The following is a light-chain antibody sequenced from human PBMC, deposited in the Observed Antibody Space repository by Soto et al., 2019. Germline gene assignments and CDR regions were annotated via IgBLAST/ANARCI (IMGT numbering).Light chain of an antibody. Sequence: QSVLTQPPSVSAAPGQTVTISCSGGTSNIGHNYVSWYQQLPGTAPTLLIYGNDKRPSGIPDRFSGSKSGTSATLAITGLQTGDEADYYCATWDTNLSAVFGGRTKLTVL. J-gene: IGLJ3*02. V-gene: IGLV1-51*01. CDR2: GND. CDR1: TSNIGHNY. CDR3: ATWDTNLSAV.